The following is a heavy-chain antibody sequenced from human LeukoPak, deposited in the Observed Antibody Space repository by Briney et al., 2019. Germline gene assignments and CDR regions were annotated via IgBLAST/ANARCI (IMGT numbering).Heavy chain of an antibody. CDR1: GFTFSNYW. D-gene: IGHD5-18*01. Sequence: GGSLRLSCAVSGFTFSNYWMTWVRQAPGKGLECVANIKHDGSQKYYVDSVKGRFGISRDNAKNSLYLQMNSLRAEDTAVYYCATWRGYGYGLDYWGQGTLVTVSS. CDR3: ATWRGYGYGLDY. J-gene: IGHJ4*02. V-gene: IGHV3-7*01. CDR2: IKHDGSQK.